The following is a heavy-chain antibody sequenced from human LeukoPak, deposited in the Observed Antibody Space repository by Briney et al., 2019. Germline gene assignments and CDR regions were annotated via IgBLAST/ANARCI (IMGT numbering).Heavy chain of an antibody. J-gene: IGHJ6*03. V-gene: IGHV3-11*04. D-gene: IGHD6-6*01. CDR3: ARVIATRPHYYYYMDV. CDR2: ISNSGRTI. CDR1: GLTFSDHY. Sequence: GGSLRLSCAASGLTFSDHYMSWIRQAPGKGLEWVSYISNSGRTIYYADSVKGRFIISRDNAKNSLYLQTNSLRDEDTAVYYCARVIATRPHYYYYMDVWGKGTTVTVSS.